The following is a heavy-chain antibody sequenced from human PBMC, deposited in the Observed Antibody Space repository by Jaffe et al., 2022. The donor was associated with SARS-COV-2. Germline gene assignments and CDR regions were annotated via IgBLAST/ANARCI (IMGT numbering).Heavy chain of an antibody. J-gene: IGHJ6*02. CDR2: IWYDGSNK. CDR1: GFTFSSYG. V-gene: IGHV3-33*01. CDR3: ARGANPGYYYYGMDV. Sequence: QVQLVESGGGVVQPGRSLRLSCAASGFTFSSYGMHWVRQAPGKGLEWVAVIWYDGSNKYYADSVKGRFTISRDNSKNTLYLQMNSLRAEDTAVYYCARGANPGYYYYGMDVWGQGTTVTVSS. D-gene: IGHD5-12*01.